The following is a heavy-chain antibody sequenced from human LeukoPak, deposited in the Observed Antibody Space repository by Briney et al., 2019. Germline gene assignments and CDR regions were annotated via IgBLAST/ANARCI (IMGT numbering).Heavy chain of an antibody. J-gene: IGHJ5*02. V-gene: IGHV3-53*01. CDR2: IYSGGST. CDR3: ARETQRDFWSGFNWFDP. CDR1: GFTVSSNY. D-gene: IGHD3-3*01. Sequence: GGSLRLSCAASGFTVSSNYMSWVRQAPGKGLEWVSVIYSGGSTFYADSVKGRFTISRDNSKNTLYLQMNSLRAEDTAVYYCARETQRDFWSGFNWFDPWGQGTLVTVSS.